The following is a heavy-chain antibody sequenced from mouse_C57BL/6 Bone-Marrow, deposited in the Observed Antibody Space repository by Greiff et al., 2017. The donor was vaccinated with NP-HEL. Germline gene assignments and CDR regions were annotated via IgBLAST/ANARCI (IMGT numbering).Heavy chain of an antibody. J-gene: IGHJ4*01. CDR1: GYAFSSSW. CDR3: ARWRSYLTLDY. Sequence: QVQLQQSGPELVKPGASVKISCKASGYAFSSSWMNWVKQRPGKGLEWIGRIYPGDGDTNYNGKFKGKATLTADKSSSTAYMQLSSLTSEDSAVFFCARWRSYLTLDYWGQGTSVTVSS. V-gene: IGHV1-82*01. D-gene: IGHD5-5*01. CDR2: IYPGDGDT.